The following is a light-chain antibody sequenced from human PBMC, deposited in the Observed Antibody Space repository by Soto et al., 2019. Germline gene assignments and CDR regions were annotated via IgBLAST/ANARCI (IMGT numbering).Light chain of an antibody. CDR1: SSDVGGYNF. J-gene: IGLJ2*01. CDR2: EVS. CDR3: SSYAGSNIVV. Sequence: QSALTQPPSASGSPGQSVTISCTGTSSDVGGYNFVSWYQQHPGKAPKLMIYEVSERPSGVPDRFSGSKSDNTASLTVSGLQAEDEADYYCSSYAGSNIVVFGGGTQLTVL. V-gene: IGLV2-8*01.